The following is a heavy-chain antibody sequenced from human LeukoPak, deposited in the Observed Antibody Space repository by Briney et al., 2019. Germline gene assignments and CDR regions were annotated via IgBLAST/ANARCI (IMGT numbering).Heavy chain of an antibody. J-gene: IGHJ3*02. CDR2: FDPEDGET. Sequence: ASVKVSCKVSGYTLTELSMHWVRQAPGKGLEWIGGFDPEDGETIYAQKFQGRVAMTEDTSTDTAYMELSSLRSEDTTVYYCATIWSGHAFDIWGQGTMVTVSS. D-gene: IGHD3-3*01. V-gene: IGHV1-24*01. CDR1: GYTLTELS. CDR3: ATIWSGHAFDI.